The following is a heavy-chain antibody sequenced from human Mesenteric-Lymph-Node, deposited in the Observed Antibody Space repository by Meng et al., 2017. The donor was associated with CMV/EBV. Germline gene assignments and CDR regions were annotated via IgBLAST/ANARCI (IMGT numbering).Heavy chain of an antibody. CDR2: INGNTGET. CDR1: GYIFTAYY. J-gene: IGHJ5*02. Sequence: ASVKVSCKASGYIFTAYYIHWVRQAPGQGPEWMGWINGNTGETKYAQKFQGRATMTRDTSIRTASLELNSLRSDDTAVYYCATDRVHYWFDPWGQGTLVTVSS. CDR3: ATDRVHYWFDP. V-gene: IGHV1-2*02. D-gene: IGHD3-10*01.